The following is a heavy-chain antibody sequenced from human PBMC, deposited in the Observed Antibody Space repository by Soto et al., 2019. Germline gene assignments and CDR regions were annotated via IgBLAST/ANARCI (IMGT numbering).Heavy chain of an antibody. CDR3: ARGRGWLQLLYYFDY. V-gene: IGHV1-8*01. CDR1: GYTFTSYD. CDR2: MDPNSGNT. J-gene: IGHJ4*02. D-gene: IGHD5-12*01. Sequence: ASVKVSCKASGYTFTSYDINWVRQATGQGLEWMGWMDPNSGNTGYAQKFQGRVTMTRNTSISTAYMELSSLRSEDTVVYYCARGRGWLQLLYYFDYWGQGTLVTVSS.